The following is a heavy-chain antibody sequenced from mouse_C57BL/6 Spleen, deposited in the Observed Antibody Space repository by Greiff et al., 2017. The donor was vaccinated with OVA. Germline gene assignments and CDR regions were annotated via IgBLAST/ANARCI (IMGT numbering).Heavy chain of an antibody. D-gene: IGHD2-5*01. CDR1: GYAFSSSW. V-gene: IGHV1-82*01. J-gene: IGHJ2*01. Sequence: QVQLQQSGPELVKPGASVKISCKASGYAFSSSWMNWVKQRPGKGLEWIGRIYPGDGDTNYNGKFKGKAKLTADKSSSTAYMQLSSLTSEDSAVYFCARYHYSNYFDYWGQGTTLTVSS. CDR3: ARYHYSNYFDY. CDR2: IYPGDGDT.